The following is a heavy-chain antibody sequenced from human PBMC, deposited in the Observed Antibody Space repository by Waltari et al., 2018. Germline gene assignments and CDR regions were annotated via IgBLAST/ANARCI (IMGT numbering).Heavy chain of an antibody. V-gene: IGHV4-34*01. J-gene: IGHJ4*02. CDR1: GGSFRGYY. D-gene: IGHD3-10*01. Sequence: QVQLQQWGAGLLKPSETLSLTCAVYGGSFRGYYWSWIRQPPGKGLEWIGEINHSGSTNDNPSLKSRVTRSVDTSKNQFSLKLSSVTAADTAVYYCARGVRGAAIFDYWGQGTLVTVSS. CDR3: ARGVRGAAIFDY. CDR2: INHSGST.